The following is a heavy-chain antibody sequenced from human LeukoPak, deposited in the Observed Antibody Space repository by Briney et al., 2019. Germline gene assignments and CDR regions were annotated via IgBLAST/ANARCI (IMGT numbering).Heavy chain of an antibody. D-gene: IGHD2-2*01. CDR3: AKGGGGVPAAMYDY. Sequence: GGSLRLSCAASGFTFSSYGMSWVRQAPGKGLEWVSAISGSGGSTYYADSVKGRFTISRDNSKNTLYLQMNSLRAEDTAVYYCAKGGGGVPAAMYDYWGQGTLVTVSS. V-gene: IGHV3-23*01. CDR2: ISGSGGST. CDR1: GFTFSSYG. J-gene: IGHJ4*02.